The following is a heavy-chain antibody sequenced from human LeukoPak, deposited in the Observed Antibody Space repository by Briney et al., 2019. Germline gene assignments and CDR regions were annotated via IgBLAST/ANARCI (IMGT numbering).Heavy chain of an antibody. CDR3: ATATGSIYYYFDY. CDR1: GYTLTELS. D-gene: IGHD1-1*01. CDR2: FDPEDGET. Sequence: ASVKVSCKVSGYTLTELSMHWVRQAPGKGLEWMGGFDPEDGETIYAQKFQGRVTMTENTSTDTAYMELSSLRSADTAVYYCATATGSIYYYFDYWGQGTLVTVSS. J-gene: IGHJ4*02. V-gene: IGHV1-24*01.